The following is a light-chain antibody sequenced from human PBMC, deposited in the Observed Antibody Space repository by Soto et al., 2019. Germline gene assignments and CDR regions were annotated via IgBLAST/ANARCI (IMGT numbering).Light chain of an antibody. Sequence: QSALTQPASVSGSPGQSITISCTGTSSDVGGYNYVSWYQQHPGKAPKLMIYDVSNRPSGVSNRFSGSKSGNTASLTISGFQFEDEADYYCSSYTSSSTPYVFGTGTKVTVL. CDR2: DVS. CDR1: SSDVGGYNY. V-gene: IGLV2-14*01. CDR3: SSYTSSSTPYV. J-gene: IGLJ1*01.